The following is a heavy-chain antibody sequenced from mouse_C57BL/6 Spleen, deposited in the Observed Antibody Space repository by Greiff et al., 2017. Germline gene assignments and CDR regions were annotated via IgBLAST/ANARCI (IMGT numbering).Heavy chain of an antibody. V-gene: IGHV1-64*01. Sequence: QVQLQQPGAELVKPGASVKLSCKASGYTFTSYWMHWVKQRPGQGLEWIGMIHPNSGSTNYNEKFKSKATLTVDKSSSTAYMQLSSLTSEDSAVYYCARNRLDRDYYAMDYWGQGTSVTVSS. J-gene: IGHJ4*01. D-gene: IGHD2-13*01. CDR3: ARNRLDRDYYAMDY. CDR1: GYTFTSYW. CDR2: IHPNSGST.